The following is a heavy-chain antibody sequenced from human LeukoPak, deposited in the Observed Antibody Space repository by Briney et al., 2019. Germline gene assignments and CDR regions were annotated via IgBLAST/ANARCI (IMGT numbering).Heavy chain of an antibody. J-gene: IGHJ4*02. CDR3: AKDQTIFGVVTDY. Sequence: GGSLRLSCAASGFTFSSYGMHWVRQAPGKGLEWVAFIRNDGSNKYYADSVKGRFTISRDNSKNTLYLQMNSLRAEDTAVYYCAKDQTIFGVVTDYWGQGTLVTVSS. V-gene: IGHV3-30*02. D-gene: IGHD3-3*01. CDR2: IRNDGSNK. CDR1: GFTFSSYG.